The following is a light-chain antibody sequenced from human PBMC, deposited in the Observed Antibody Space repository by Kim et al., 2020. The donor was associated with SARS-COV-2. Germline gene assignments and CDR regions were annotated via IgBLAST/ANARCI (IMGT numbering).Light chain of an antibody. CDR1: RSNIGNNL. V-gene: IGLV1-51*01. J-gene: IGLJ3*02. Sequence: QSVLTQPPSVSAAPGQKVTISCSGSRSNIGNNLVSWYQQFPGTAPKLITYDNDKRPSGIPDRFSSSKSGTSATLDITGLRTGDEADYYCATWDSSLSVGVFGGGTQLTVL. CDR3: ATWDSSLSVGV. CDR2: DND.